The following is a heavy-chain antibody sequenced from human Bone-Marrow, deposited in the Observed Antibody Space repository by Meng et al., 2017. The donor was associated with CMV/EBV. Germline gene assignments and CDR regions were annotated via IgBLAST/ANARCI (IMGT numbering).Heavy chain of an antibody. Sequence: SVKVSCKASGGTFSSYAISWVRQAPGQGLEWMGGIIPIFGTANYAQKFQGRVTITADKSTSTAYMELSSLRSEDTAVYYCARVLFFGDPFDYWGQGTLVTVSS. CDR3: ARVLFFGDPFDY. D-gene: IGHD4-17*01. J-gene: IGHJ4*02. V-gene: IGHV1-69*06. CDR1: GGTFSSYA. CDR2: IIPIFGTA.